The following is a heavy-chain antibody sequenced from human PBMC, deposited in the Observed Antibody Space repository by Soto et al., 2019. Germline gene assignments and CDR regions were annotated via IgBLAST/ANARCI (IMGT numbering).Heavy chain of an antibody. CDR2: ISGSGGST. Sequence: EVQLLESGGGLVQPGGSLRLSCAASGFTFSSYAMSWVRQAPGKGLEWVSAISGSGGSTYYADSVKGRFTISRDNSKHTLNLQMDSLSAYDTAVSYCAKGWSRSARYYYYGMDVWGQGTTVTVSS. J-gene: IGHJ6*02. CDR3: AKGWSRSARYYYYGMDV. D-gene: IGHD6-6*01. CDR1: GFTFSSYA. V-gene: IGHV3-23*01.